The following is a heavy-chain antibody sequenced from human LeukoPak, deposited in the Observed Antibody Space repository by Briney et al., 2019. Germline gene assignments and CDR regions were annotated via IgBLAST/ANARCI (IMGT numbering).Heavy chain of an antibody. J-gene: IGHJ4*02. D-gene: IGHD6-19*01. Sequence: SETLSLTCTVSGGSISSYYWSCIRQPPGKGLEWIGCISYSGSTNYNPSLKSRVTISVDTSKNQFSLKLNSVTAADTAVYYCARDLGALAGNRNVWGQGTLVTVSS. CDR2: ISYSGST. V-gene: IGHV4-59*01. CDR1: GGSISSYY. CDR3: ARDLGALAGNRNV.